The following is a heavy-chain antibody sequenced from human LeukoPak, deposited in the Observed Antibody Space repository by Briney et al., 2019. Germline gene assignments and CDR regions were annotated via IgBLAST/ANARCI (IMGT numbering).Heavy chain of an antibody. V-gene: IGHV3-48*03. Sequence: PGGALRLSCAASGFPFSNYEMNWVRQAPGKGLEWVSYISSSGSTIHYADSVKGRFTISRDNAKNSLYLQMNSLRAEDTAVYCCARDDYGSGTYYRYFDFWGQGTMVTVSS. D-gene: IGHD3-10*01. CDR3: ARDDYGSGTYYRYFDF. CDR1: GFPFSNYE. CDR2: ISSSGSTI. J-gene: IGHJ4*02.